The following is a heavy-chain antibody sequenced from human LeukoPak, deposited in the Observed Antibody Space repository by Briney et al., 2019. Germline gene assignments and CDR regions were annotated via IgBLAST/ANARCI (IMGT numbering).Heavy chain of an antibody. CDR3: ARLGAYSSGWLTLHPYYYYYYMDV. CDR1: GFTFSDYY. J-gene: IGHJ6*03. V-gene: IGHV3-11*01. CDR2: ISSSRSTI. D-gene: IGHD6-19*01. Sequence: PGGPLRLSCAASGFTFSDYYMSWIRQAPGEGLEWVSYISSSRSTIYYADSVKGRFTISRDNAKNSLYLQMNSLRAEATAVYYCARLGAYSSGWLTLHPYYYYYYMDVWGKGTTVTVSS.